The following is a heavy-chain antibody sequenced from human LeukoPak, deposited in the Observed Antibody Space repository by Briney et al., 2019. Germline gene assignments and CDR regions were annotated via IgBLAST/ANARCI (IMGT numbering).Heavy chain of an antibody. D-gene: IGHD4-11*01. Sequence: ASVKVSCEASGYTFTGYYMHWVRQAPGQGLEWMGWINPNSGGTNYAQKFQGRVTMTRDTSISTAYMELSRLRSDDTAVYYCAAMGMTTVTTGYYYYGMDVWGQGTTVTVSS. V-gene: IGHV1-2*02. CDR2: INPNSGGT. CDR1: GYTFTGYY. J-gene: IGHJ6*02. CDR3: AAMGMTTVTTGYYYYGMDV.